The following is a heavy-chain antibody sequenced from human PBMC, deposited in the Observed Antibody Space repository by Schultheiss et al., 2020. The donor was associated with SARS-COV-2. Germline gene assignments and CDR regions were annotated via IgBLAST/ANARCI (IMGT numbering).Heavy chain of an antibody. CDR3: AMDGYNFWGIQHY. V-gene: IGHV3-21*01. J-gene: IGHJ4*02. CDR2: ISSSSSYI. CDR1: GFTFSSYS. Sequence: GGSLRLSCAASGFTFSSYSMNWVRQAPGKGLEWVSSISSSSSYIYYADSVKGRFTISRDNAKYSLYLQMNSLRAEDTAVYYCAMDGYNFWGIQHYWGQGTLVTVSS. D-gene: IGHD5-24*01.